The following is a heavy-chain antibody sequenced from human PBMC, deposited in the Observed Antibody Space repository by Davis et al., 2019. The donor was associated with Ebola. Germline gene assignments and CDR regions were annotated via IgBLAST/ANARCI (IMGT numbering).Heavy chain of an antibody. CDR1: GGTFSSYA. CDR3: ARGGVATFDY. J-gene: IGHJ4*02. D-gene: IGHD5-12*01. Sequence: AASVKVSCKASGGTFSSYAISWVRQAPGQGLEWMGWMNPNSGNTGYAQKFQGRVTMTRNTSISTAYMELSSLRSEGTAVYYCARGGVATFDYWGQGTLVTVSS. CDR2: MNPNSGNT. V-gene: IGHV1-8*02.